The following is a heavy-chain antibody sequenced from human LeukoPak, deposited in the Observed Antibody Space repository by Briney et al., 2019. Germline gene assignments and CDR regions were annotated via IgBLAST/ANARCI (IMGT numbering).Heavy chain of an antibody. V-gene: IGHV3-49*04. Sequence: SGGSLRLSCTTSGFTLGDHAMSWVRQAPGKGLGWVGFIRSEAYGGTTEYAASVKGRFTISRDDSRGIAYLQMNSLKTEDTALYYCARGPIHLWLYYGMDLWGQGTTVTVSS. J-gene: IGHJ6*02. CDR2: IRSEAYGGTT. D-gene: IGHD5-18*01. CDR3: ARGPIHLWLYYGMDL. CDR1: GFTLGDHA.